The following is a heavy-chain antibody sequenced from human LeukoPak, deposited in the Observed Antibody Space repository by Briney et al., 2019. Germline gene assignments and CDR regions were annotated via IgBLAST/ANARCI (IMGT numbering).Heavy chain of an antibody. CDR2: ISGSGGST. CDR1: GFTFSSYA. D-gene: IGHD1-26*01. Sequence: GGSLRLSCAASGFTFSSYAMSWVRQAPGKGLEWVSAISGSGGSTYYAASVKGRFTISRDNSKNTLYLQMNSLRAEDTAVYYCAKGASGSYWIHWFDPWGQGTLVTVSS. CDR3: AKGASGSYWIHWFDP. V-gene: IGHV3-23*01. J-gene: IGHJ5*02.